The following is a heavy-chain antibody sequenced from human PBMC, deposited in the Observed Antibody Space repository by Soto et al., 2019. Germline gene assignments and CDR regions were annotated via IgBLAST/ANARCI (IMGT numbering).Heavy chain of an antibody. J-gene: IGHJ6*02. CDR1: GYSFSSYW. CDR3: ARSPPGIAAAGHYYYYGMDV. Sequence: PGESLKISCKGSGYSFSSYWIGWVRQMPGKSLGWMGIIYPGDSDTRYSPSFQGQVTISADKSIGTAYLQWSSLKASDTAMYYCARSPPGIAAAGHYYYYGMDVWGQGTTVTVSS. V-gene: IGHV5-51*01. CDR2: IYPGDSDT. D-gene: IGHD6-13*01.